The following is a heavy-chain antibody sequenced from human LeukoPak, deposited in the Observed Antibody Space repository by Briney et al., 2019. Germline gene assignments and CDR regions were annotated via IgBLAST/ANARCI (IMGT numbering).Heavy chain of an antibody. CDR3: ARDPSNSGYDYLYYFDY. CDR2: INPDNGGT. D-gene: IGHD5-12*01. J-gene: IGHJ4*02. V-gene: IGHV1-2*02. CDR1: GYTFTGYY. Sequence: ASVKVSCKASGYTFTGYYMHWVRQAPGQGLEWMGWINPDNGGTNYAQKFQGRVTRTRDMSISTAYMELSRLRSDDTAVYYCARDPSNSGYDYLYYFDYWGQGTLVTVSS.